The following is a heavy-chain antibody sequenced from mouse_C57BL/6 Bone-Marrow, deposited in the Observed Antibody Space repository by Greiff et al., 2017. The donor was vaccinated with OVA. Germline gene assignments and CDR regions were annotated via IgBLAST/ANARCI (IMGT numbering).Heavy chain of an antibody. D-gene: IGHD1-1*01. CDR3: ARPYGSSLYYAMDY. CDR2: IYPRSGNT. Sequence: QVQLQQSGAELARPGASVKLSCKASGYTFTSYGISWVKQRTGQGLEWIGDIYPRSGNTYYNEKFKGKATLTADKSSSTAYMELRSLTSEDSAVYFCARPYGSSLYYAMDYWGQGTSVTVSS. V-gene: IGHV1-81*01. CDR1: GYTFTSYG. J-gene: IGHJ4*01.